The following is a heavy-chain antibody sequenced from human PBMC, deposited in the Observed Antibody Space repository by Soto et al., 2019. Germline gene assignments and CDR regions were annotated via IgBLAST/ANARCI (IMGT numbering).Heavy chain of an antibody. V-gene: IGHV3-13*01. D-gene: IGHD2-15*01. CDR2: IGTAGDT. J-gene: IGHJ3*02. CDR3: ARGPTEYCSGGSCYRDGAFDI. Sequence: GGSLRLSCAASGFTFSSYDMHWVRQATGKGLEWVSAIGTAGDTYYPGSVKGRFTISRENAKNSLYLQMNSLRAGDTAVYYCARGPTEYCSGGSCYRDGAFDIWGQGTMVTLSS. CDR1: GFTFSSYD.